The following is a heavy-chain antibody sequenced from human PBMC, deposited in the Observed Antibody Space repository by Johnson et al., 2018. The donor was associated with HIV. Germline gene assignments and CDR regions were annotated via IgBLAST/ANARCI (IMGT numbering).Heavy chain of an antibody. CDR1: GFTFSSYA. V-gene: IGHV3-30*14. Sequence: QVQLVESGGGVVLPGGYLRLSCAASGFTFSSYAMHWVRQAPGKGLEWLAIISYDGGDTWYADSVKGRFTVSRDNSKDTLYLQMNSLRAEDTAVYYCARDGQDRDDAFDIWGQVTMVTVSS. J-gene: IGHJ3*02. CDR3: ARDGQDRDDAFDI. D-gene: IGHD3-22*01. CDR2: ISYDGGDT.